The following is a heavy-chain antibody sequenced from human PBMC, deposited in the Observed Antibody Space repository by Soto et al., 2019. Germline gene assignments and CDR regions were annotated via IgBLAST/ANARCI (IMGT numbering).Heavy chain of an antibody. V-gene: IGHV4-39*01. J-gene: IGHJ6*02. CDR1: GGSISSSSYY. Sequence: SETLSLTCTVSGGSISSSSYYWGWIRQPPGKGLEWIGSIYYSGSTCYNPSLKSRVTISVDTSKNQFSLKLSSVTAADTAVYYCARRYSVSYYYYYGMDVWGQGTTVTVSS. CDR2: IYYSGST. D-gene: IGHD2-15*01. CDR3: ARRYSVSYYYYYGMDV.